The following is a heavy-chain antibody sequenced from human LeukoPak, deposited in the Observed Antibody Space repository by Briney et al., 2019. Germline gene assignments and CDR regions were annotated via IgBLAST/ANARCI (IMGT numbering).Heavy chain of an antibody. J-gene: IGHJ5*02. D-gene: IGHD3-3*01. CDR1: GFTFSSYA. CDR3: AWSGFHWLAR. V-gene: IGHV3-15*04. Sequence: PGGSLRLSCAASGFTFSSYAMTWVRQAPGKGLEWVGRIESKAAGGTLHYAAPVKGRFTISRDDSKDTVYLQMNSLKSEDTAVYYCAWSGFHWLARWGQGTLVIVSS. CDR2: IESKAAGGTL.